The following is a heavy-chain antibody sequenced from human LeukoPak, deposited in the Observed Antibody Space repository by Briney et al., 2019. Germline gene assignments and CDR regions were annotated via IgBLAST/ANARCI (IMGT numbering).Heavy chain of an antibody. CDR3: ARGKPTTPTAINRYFDY. CDR2: IIPIFGTA. J-gene: IGHJ4*02. D-gene: IGHD5-18*01. V-gene: IGHV1-69*01. Sequence: SVKVSCKASGGTFSTYGISWVRQAPGQGLEWMGGIIPIFGTANYAQKFQGRVTITADESTSTAYMELSSLRSEDTAVYYCARGKPTTPTAINRYFDYWGQGTLVTVSS. CDR1: GGTFSTYG.